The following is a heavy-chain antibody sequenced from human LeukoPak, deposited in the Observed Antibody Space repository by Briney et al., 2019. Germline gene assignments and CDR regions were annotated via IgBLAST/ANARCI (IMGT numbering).Heavy chain of an antibody. CDR3: ARDLKSSYSSGSYYY. CDR2: IFGTGST. Sequence: GGSLRLSCAASGFTVSSNYMSWVRQAPGKGLEWVSVIFGTGSTYYADSVKGRFTISRDNSKNTLYPQMNSLRAEDTAMYYCARDLKSSYSSGSYYYWGQGTLVTVSS. J-gene: IGHJ4*02. CDR1: GFTVSSNY. D-gene: IGHD3-22*01. V-gene: IGHV3-53*01.